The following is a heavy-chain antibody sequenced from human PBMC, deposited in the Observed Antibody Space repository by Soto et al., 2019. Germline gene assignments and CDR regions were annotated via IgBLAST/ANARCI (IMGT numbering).Heavy chain of an antibody. CDR2: LYDVDGS. Sequence: DVQLVESGGGLIQPGESLRLSCAAFGLTVSGKKYVAWVRQAPGKGLEWVSALYDVDGSFYADSVKGRFTTSSDSSKTSVYLQTNGLRPDDTAVYYAAGWNNRPHAYDAGGQGTTVPVSS. D-gene: IGHD1-1*01. V-gene: IGHV3-53*01. CDR1: GLTVSGKKY. CDR3: AGWNNRPHAYDA. J-gene: IGHJ3*01.